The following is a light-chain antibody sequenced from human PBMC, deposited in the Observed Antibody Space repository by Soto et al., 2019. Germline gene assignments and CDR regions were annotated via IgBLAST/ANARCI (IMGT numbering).Light chain of an antibody. V-gene: IGKV3-11*01. CDR3: QQRSNWPPDT. CDR1: QSVSSY. Sequence: EIVLTQSPATLSLSPGERATLSCRASQSVSSYLAWYQQKPGQAPRLLIYDASNRATGIPARFIGSGSGTDFTLTISSLEPEDVAVYYCQQRSNWPPDTFGGGTKVEIK. J-gene: IGKJ4*01. CDR2: DAS.